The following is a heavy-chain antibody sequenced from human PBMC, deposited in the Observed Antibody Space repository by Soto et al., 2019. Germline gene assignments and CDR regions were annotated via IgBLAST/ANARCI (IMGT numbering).Heavy chain of an antibody. J-gene: IGHJ4*02. V-gene: IGHV4-31*03. CDR3: ARAINDVWSAFSYYSDS. Sequence: SETLSLTCTVSGGSISSGGNYWPWVRQYPGKGLEWIGYMYYSGITYHHPSLKSRIIISVDPSKNQFSLSLSSVTAADTDMYYCARAINDVWSAFSYYSDSCGPGTLLTVSS. D-gene: IGHD3-3*01. CDR1: GGSISSGGNY. CDR2: MYYSGIT.